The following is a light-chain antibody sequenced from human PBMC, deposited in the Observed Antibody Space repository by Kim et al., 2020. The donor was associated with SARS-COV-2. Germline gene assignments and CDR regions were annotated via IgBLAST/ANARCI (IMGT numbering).Light chain of an antibody. J-gene: IGKJ1*01. V-gene: IGKV1-39*01. CDR3: QQSFSDSWT. Sequence: SASVGDEIPITCRASQSISTYLQWYQKKPGKAPKILIYAAVNLQSGVPSRFSGSGSGTDFTLTIKSLQPEDFATYFCQQSFSDSWTFGPGTKLEI. CDR2: AAV. CDR1: QSISTY.